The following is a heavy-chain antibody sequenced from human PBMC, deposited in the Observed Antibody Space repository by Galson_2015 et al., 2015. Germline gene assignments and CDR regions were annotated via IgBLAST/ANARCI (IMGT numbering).Heavy chain of an antibody. J-gene: IGHJ4*02. Sequence: SLRLSCAASGFTFSDYYMSWIRQAPGKGLEWLAYISNGSSAINYADSVKGRFSVSRDNAKNSLYLQINSLRAEDTAVYYSARGNWDDYWGQGTLVTVSS. CDR1: GFTFSDYY. CDR3: ARGNWDDY. CDR2: ISNGSSAI. D-gene: IGHD7-27*01. V-gene: IGHV3-11*01.